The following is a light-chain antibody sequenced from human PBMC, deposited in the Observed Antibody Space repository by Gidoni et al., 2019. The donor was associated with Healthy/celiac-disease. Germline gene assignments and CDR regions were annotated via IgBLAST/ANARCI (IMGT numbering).Light chain of an antibody. J-gene: IGKJ2*01. CDR3: QQRSNWLPAT. V-gene: IGKV3-11*01. Sequence: DIVLTQSPATLSLSPGERATLSCRASQSVSSYLAWYQQKPGQAPRLLIYDASNRATGIPARFSGSGSGTDFTLTISSLEPEDFAVYYCQQRSNWLPATFGQGTKLEIK. CDR1: QSVSSY. CDR2: DAS.